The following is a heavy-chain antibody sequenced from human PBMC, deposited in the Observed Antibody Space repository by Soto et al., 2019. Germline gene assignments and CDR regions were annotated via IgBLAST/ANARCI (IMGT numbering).Heavy chain of an antibody. CDR1: GYSFAGYW. J-gene: IGHJ4*02. CDR3: ARQIYDSDTGPNFQYYFDS. CDR2: IDPSDSQT. D-gene: IGHD3-22*01. Sequence: GECLKISCNGYGYSFAGYWITWVRQKPGKGLEWMGRIDPSDSQTYYSPSFRGHVTISVTKSITTVFLQWSSLRASDTAMYYCARQIYDSDTGPNFQYYFDSWGQGTPVPVSS. V-gene: IGHV5-10-1*01.